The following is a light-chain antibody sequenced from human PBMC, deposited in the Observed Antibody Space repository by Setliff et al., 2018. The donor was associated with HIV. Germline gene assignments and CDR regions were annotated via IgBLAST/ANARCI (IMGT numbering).Light chain of an antibody. CDR3: SSYTSSSTLV. V-gene: IGLV2-14*01. CDR2: DVS. Sequence: QSVLTQPASVSGSPGQSITISCTGTSSDFGGYNYVSWYQQHPGKAPKLMIYDVSKRPSGVSNRFSGSKSGNTASLTISGLQAEDEADYYCSSYTSSSTLVFGTGTKVTVL. CDR1: SSDFGGYNY. J-gene: IGLJ1*01.